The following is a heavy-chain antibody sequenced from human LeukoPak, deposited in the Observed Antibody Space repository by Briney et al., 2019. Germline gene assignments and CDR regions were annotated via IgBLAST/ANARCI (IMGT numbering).Heavy chain of an antibody. CDR3: ARRAVDNSYYYYMDV. D-gene: IGHD6-19*01. V-gene: IGHV1-8*03. CDR2: MNPKSDNT. Sequence: ASVKVSCKASGYTFTSYDINWVRQVTGQGLEWMGWMNPKSDNTGYAQKFQGRVTITRNTSISTAYMEVSSLRYEDTAVYYCARRAVDNSYYYYMDVWGKGTTVTVSS. J-gene: IGHJ6*03. CDR1: GYTFTSYD.